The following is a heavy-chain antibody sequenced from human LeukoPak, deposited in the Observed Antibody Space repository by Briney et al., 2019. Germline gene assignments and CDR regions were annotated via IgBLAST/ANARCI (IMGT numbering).Heavy chain of an antibody. J-gene: IGHJ4*02. CDR2: IYHSGST. V-gene: IGHV4-38-2*02. CDR1: GYSISSGYY. Sequence: SETLSLTCTVSGYSISSGYYWGWIRQPPGKGLEWIGSIYHSGSTYYNPSLKSRVTISVDTSKNQFSLKLSSVTAADTAVYYCAREGKEYYGSGVWGQGTLVTVSS. D-gene: IGHD3-10*01. CDR3: AREGKEYYGSGV.